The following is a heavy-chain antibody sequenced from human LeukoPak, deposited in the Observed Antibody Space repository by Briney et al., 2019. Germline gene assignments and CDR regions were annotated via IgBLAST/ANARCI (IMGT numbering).Heavy chain of an antibody. CDR2: ISGSGGSA. CDR3: ARFAAGGSYYYYMDV. V-gene: IGHV3-23*01. J-gene: IGHJ6*03. Sequence: GGSLSLSWAASGFTFSTYAMSWVRQAPGKGLEWVSAISGSGGSAYYADSVKGRFTISRDNSKNTLYLQMNSLRADDTAVYYCARFAAGGSYYYYMDVWGKGTTVTVSS. CDR1: GFTFSTYA. D-gene: IGHD3-10*01.